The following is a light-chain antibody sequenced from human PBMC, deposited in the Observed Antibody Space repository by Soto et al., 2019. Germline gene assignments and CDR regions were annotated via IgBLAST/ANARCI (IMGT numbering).Light chain of an antibody. CDR3: QQSYITPYT. CDR2: AAS. V-gene: IGKV1-39*01. CDR1: QSISVH. Sequence: EIQMTQSPSSLSSSVGDTVTLTCRASQSISVHLTWYQQKPGKVPKLLIYAASNLPTGVPSRFSGSGSETDFALTISSLQPEDFATYYCQQSYITPYTFGQGTRLEIK. J-gene: IGKJ2*01.